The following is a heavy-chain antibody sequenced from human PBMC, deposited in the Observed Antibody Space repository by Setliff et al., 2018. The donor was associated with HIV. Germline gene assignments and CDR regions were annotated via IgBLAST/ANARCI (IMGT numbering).Heavy chain of an antibody. D-gene: IGHD2-8*01. J-gene: IGHJ4*02. CDR1: GFTFSSYW. CDR2: IRSDESET. Sequence: PGGSLRLSCAASGFTFSSYWMSWVRQAPGKGLEWVAFIRSDESETYYADPVKGRFTISKDNSKNTLDLQMISLRVEDTAVYYCAKLLGPLMANIHWGQGTLVTVSS. V-gene: IGHV3-30*02. CDR3: AKLLGPLMANIH.